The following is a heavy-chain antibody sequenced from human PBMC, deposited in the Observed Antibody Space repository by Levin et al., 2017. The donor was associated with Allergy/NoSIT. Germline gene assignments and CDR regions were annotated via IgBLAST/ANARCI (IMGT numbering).Heavy chain of an antibody. Sequence: SQTLSLTCNVSGGSIGNYYWNWIRQPPGKGLEWIGYIFHTGTTYYSPSLKSRVTISVDTSKNQFSLKLTSVTAADPAVYYCARDNYFDSSGSYRLDYWGQGTLVTVSS. CDR2: IFHTGTT. CDR3: ARDNYFDSSGSYRLDY. J-gene: IGHJ4*02. V-gene: IGHV4-59*01. CDR1: GGSIGNYY. D-gene: IGHD3-22*01.